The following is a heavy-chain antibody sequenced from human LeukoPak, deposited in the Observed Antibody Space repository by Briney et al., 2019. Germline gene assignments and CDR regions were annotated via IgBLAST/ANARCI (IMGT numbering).Heavy chain of an antibody. J-gene: IGHJ4*02. CDR3: AREGIADYDILTGSKPIDY. CDR2: ISAYNGNT. CDR1: GYTFTSYG. V-gene: IGHV1-18*01. D-gene: IGHD3-9*01. Sequence: ASVKVSCKASGYTFTSYGISWVQQAPGQGLEWMGWISAYNGNTNYAQKLQGRVTMTTDTSTSTAYMELRSPRSDDTAVYYCAREGIADYDILTGSKPIDYWGQGTLVTVSS.